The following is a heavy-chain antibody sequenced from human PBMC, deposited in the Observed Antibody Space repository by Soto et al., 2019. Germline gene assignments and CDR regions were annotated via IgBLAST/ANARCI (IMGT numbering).Heavy chain of an antibody. CDR1: GFTFRSYA. CDR2: ISGSGGST. CDR3: AKGSSWYFNLDP. V-gene: IGHV3-23*01. J-gene: IGHJ5*02. Sequence: EVQLLESGGGLVQPGGSLRPSCEASGFTFRSYALSWVRQAPGKGLEWVSAISGSGGSTYSADSVKGRFTISRDNSKNTLYLQMNSLRAEDTAVYYCAKGSSWYFNLDPWGQGTLVTVSS. D-gene: IGHD6-13*01.